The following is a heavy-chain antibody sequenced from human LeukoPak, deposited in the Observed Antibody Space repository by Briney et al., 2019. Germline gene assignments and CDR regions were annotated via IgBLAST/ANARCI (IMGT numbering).Heavy chain of an antibody. J-gene: IGHJ4*02. V-gene: IGHV4-59*01. Sequence: PSETLSLTCTVSGGFISRYYWSWIRQPPGKGLEWMGYIYYSRSTNYNHSLKSRVTISVDTSKNQFTLKLNSVTAAATAVYYCARVGRGYSYGPFDSWGQGTLVTVSS. D-gene: IGHD5-18*01. CDR2: IYYSRST. CDR3: ARVGRGYSYGPFDS. CDR1: GGFISRYY.